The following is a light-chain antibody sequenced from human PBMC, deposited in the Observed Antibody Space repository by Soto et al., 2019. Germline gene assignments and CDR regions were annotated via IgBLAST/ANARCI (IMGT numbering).Light chain of an antibody. V-gene: IGKV2-28*01. CDR2: LGS. CDR3: MQALQTQLT. J-gene: IGKJ4*01. Sequence: DIVMTQSPLSLPVTPGEPVSISCRSSQSLLHSNGYNYLDWYLQKPGQSPQLLIYLGSNRASGVPDRFSGSGSGTDFTLKISRVEAEDVGVYYCMQALQTQLTFGGGTKVEIK. CDR1: QSLLHSNGYNY.